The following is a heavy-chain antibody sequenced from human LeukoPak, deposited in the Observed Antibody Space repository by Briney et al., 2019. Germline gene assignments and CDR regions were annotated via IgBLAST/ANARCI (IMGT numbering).Heavy chain of an antibody. V-gene: IGHV1-8*01. CDR1: GYTFTGHD. Sequence: ASVKVSCKTSGYTFTGHDINWMRQATGQGLEWMGWMNPNSGNTGYAQKFQGRVTMTRDTPISTAYMELTSLKSEDTTVYYCARGRGNGNYWGMYNYFDPWAQGTLVTVSS. D-gene: IGHD3-16*01. CDR3: ARGRGNGNYWGMYNYFDP. J-gene: IGHJ5*02. CDR2: MNPNSGNT.